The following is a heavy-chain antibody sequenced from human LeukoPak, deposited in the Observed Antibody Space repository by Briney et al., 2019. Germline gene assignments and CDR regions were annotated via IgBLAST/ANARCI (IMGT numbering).Heavy chain of an antibody. D-gene: IGHD2-2*01. V-gene: IGHV3-7*01. J-gene: IGHJ5*02. CDR2: IKQDGSEK. Sequence: GGSLRLSCAASGFTFSSYWMSWVRQAPGKGLEWVANIKQDGSEKYYVDSVKGRFTISRDNAKNSLYLQMNSLRAEDTAVYYCARAPVLGYCSSTSCYGTMWFDPWGQGTLVTVSS. CDR1: GFTFSSYW. CDR3: ARAPVLGYCSSTSCYGTMWFDP.